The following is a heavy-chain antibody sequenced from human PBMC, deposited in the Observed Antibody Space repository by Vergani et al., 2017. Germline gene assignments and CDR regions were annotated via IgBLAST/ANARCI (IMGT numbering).Heavy chain of an antibody. D-gene: IGHD2-15*01. CDR3: ARKGSXYCSGGSCYYFDY. Sequence: QVTLEESGPVLVKPTETLTLTCTVSGFSLSDATMGVSWIRQPPGKALEWLAHIFSNDEKSYSTSLKSRLTISKDTSKSQVVLTMTNMDPVDTATYYCARKGSXYCSGGSCYYFDYWGQGTLVTVSS. CDR1: GFSLSDATMG. V-gene: IGHV2-26*02. CDR2: IFSNDEK. J-gene: IGHJ4*02.